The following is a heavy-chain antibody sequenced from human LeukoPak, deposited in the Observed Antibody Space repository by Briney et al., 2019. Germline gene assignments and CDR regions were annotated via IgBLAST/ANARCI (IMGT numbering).Heavy chain of an antibody. D-gene: IGHD1-7*01. Sequence: GGSLRLSCAASGLTFTNYRMNWVRQAPGKGLEWVSSISSSSNNIYYVDSVKGRFTISRDNAKNSLYLQMNSLRAEDTAVYYCARDSGNYLDAFDIWGQGTMVTVSS. CDR3: ARDSGNYLDAFDI. CDR1: GLTFTNYR. CDR2: ISSSSNNI. J-gene: IGHJ3*02. V-gene: IGHV3-21*01.